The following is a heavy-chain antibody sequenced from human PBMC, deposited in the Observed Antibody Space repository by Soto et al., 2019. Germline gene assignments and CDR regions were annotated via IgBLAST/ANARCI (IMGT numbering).Heavy chain of an antibody. CDR1: GFTFSSYA. Sequence: GGSLRLSCAASGFTFSSYAMHWVRQAPGKGLEWVAVISYDGSNKYYADSVKGRFTISRDNSKNTLYLQMNSLRAEDTAVYYCARITEPQQLVLRTWFDPWGQGTLVTVSS. V-gene: IGHV3-30-3*01. CDR2: ISYDGSNK. CDR3: ARITEPQQLVLRTWFDP. J-gene: IGHJ5*02. D-gene: IGHD6-13*01.